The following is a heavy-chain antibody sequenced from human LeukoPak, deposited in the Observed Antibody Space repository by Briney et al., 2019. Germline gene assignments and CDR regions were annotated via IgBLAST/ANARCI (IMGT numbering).Heavy chain of an antibody. CDR3: AKDHMSSPVTYGYSFDS. V-gene: IGHV3-23*01. J-gene: IGHJ4*02. Sequence: GGSLRLSCAASGFTFNIYAMNWVRHAPGKGLEWLAAISGSGVSTRDADSVKGRFTISRDNSKNTLYLQMSSLRAEDTAVYYCAKDHMSSPVTYGYSFDSWGQGTLVTVSS. D-gene: IGHD5-18*01. CDR2: ISGSGVST. CDR1: GFTFNIYA.